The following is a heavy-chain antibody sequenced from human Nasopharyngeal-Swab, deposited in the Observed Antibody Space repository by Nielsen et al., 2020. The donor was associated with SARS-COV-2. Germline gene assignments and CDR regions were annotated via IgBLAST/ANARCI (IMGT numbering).Heavy chain of an antibody. J-gene: IGHJ6*03. CDR2: ISGSGGTT. V-gene: IGHV3-23*01. Sequence: WLRQPPGKGLEWVSGISGSGGTTYYADSVKGRFTISRDNSKNTLYLQMNSLRAEDTAVYYCARGAYYYGSGSYYSPRYYYYYMDVWGKGTTVTAP. CDR3: ARGAYYYGSGSYYSPRYYYYYMDV. D-gene: IGHD3-10*01.